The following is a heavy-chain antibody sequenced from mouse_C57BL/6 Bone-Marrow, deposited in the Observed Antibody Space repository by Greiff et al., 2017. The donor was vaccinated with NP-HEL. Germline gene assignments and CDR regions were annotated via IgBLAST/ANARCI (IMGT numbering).Heavy chain of an antibody. Sequence: VQLQQSGPELVKPGASVKISCKASGYSFTGYYMNWVKQSPEKSLECIGEINPSTGGTTYNQKFKAKATLTVDKSSSTAYMQLKSLTSEDSAVYYCARGAGNWGYYAMDYWGQGTSVTVSS. CDR2: INPSTGGT. CDR1: GYSFTGYY. CDR3: ARGAGNWGYYAMDY. D-gene: IGHD4-1*01. J-gene: IGHJ4*01. V-gene: IGHV1-42*01.